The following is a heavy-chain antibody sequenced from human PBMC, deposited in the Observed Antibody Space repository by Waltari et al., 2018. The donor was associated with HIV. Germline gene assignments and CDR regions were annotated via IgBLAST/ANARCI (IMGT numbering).Heavy chain of an antibody. CDR2: LYSNGNT. CDR1: GFIVSDHY. Sequence: EVQLVESGGNLTRPGGSLRLSCVGSGFIVSDHYMCWVRPAPGKGPEWVSVLYSNGNTLYGGSVKGRFTIFRDNSKNTLYLQMNTLRVDDTAVYYCARMQRFYGSEQSRYFYFGMDVWGQGTTVTVSS. CDR3: ARMQRFYGSEQSRYFYFGMDV. J-gene: IGHJ6*02. V-gene: IGHV3-53*01. D-gene: IGHD3-16*02.